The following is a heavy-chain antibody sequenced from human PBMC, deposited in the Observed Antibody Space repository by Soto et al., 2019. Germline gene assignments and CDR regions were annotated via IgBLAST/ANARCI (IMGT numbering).Heavy chain of an antibody. J-gene: IGHJ6*02. CDR3: ARERVVVLWCEEPIGYRMAV. CDR2: INPNSGGT. V-gene: IGHV1-2*02. CDR1: GYTFTGYY. D-gene: IGHD3-10*01. Sequence: ASVKVSCKASGYTFTGYYMHWVRQAPGQGLEWMGWINPNSGGTNYAQKFQGRVTMTRDTSISTAYMELSRLRSDDTAVYYCARERVVVLWCEEPIGYRMAVWGQGTTVTVSS.